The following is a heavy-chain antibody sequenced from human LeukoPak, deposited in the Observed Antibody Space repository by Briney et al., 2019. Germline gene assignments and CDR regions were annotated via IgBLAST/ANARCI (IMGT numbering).Heavy chain of an antibody. CDR3: AQGLYGRQWLTQFHAFDI. CDR2: IIPIFGTA. CDR1: GGTFSSYA. J-gene: IGHJ3*02. D-gene: IGHD6-19*01. Sequence: SVKVSCKASGGTFSSYAISWVRQAPGQGLEWMGSIIPIFGTAIYAQKFQGRVTITADESTRTAYVELNSLKPEDTAVYYCAQGLYGRQWLTQFHAFDIWAKGQWSPSLQ. V-gene: IGHV1-69*13.